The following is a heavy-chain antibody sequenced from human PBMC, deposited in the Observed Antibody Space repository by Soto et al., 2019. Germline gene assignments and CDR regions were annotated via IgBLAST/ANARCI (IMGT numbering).Heavy chain of an antibody. J-gene: IGHJ4*02. V-gene: IGHV1-18*01. D-gene: IGHD2-21*02. CDR2: ISAYNGNT. CDR1: GYTFTSYG. Sequence: ASVKVSCKASGYTFTSYGISWVRQAPGQGLEWMGWISAYNGNTNYAQKLQGRVTMTTDTSTSTAYMELRSLRSDDTAVYYCASDRDCRGDCYHPNYSGQATLVTVSS. CDR3: ASDRDCRGDCYHPNY.